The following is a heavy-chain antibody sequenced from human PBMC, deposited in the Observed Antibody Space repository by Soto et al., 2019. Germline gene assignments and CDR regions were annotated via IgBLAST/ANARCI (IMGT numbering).Heavy chain of an antibody. D-gene: IGHD5-12*01. CDR3: ATSYDSGFDP. J-gene: IGHJ5*02. CDR1: GYPFAKYG. CDR2: IRPDNGNT. V-gene: IGHV1-18*04. Sequence: QLQLVQSGAEVKRPGASVRVSCEASGYPFAKYGISWIRQVPGQGLEWMGWIRPDNGNTEYAQKFQGRVSMTRDTSSNTAYLEVRSLRSDDTAMYYCATSYDSGFDPWGQGTLVSVSS.